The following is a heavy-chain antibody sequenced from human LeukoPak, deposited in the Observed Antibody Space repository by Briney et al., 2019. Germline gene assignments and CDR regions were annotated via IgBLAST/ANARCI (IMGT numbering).Heavy chain of an antibody. V-gene: IGHV1-46*01. Sequence: ASVKVSCKASGYTFTYLYIHLVRQAPGQGLEWMGIINPSNGDTNYAQRFQGRVTMTRDTSTSTVYMELSSLDSEDTAVYYCARESGVGKDFDCWGQGTLVTVSS. D-gene: IGHD1-1*01. CDR1: GYTFTYLY. J-gene: IGHJ4*02. CDR3: ARESGVGKDFDC. CDR2: INPSNGDT.